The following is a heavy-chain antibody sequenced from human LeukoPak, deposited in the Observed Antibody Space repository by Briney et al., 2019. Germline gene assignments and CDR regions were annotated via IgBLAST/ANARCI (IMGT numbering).Heavy chain of an antibody. J-gene: IGHJ4*02. Sequence: SETLSLTCTGSGASISSGGYYWNWIGQPPRTGLEWIGYISYTRSPYSSPSLKGRLTISLDTSSTQFSLKLSSVTAADTAVYSCASDGYNSGYFDYWGQGALVTASS. CDR3: ASDGYNSGYFDY. V-gene: IGHV4-30-4*01. CDR1: GASISSGGYY. CDR2: ISYTRSP. D-gene: IGHD5-24*01.